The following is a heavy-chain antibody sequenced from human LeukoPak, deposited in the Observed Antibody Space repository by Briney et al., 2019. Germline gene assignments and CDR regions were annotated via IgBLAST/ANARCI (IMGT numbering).Heavy chain of an antibody. J-gene: IGHJ6*02. CDR2: IIPIFGTA. CDR3: ARVPSIVVVPAASGGYYGMDV. V-gene: IGHV1-69*13. CDR1: GGTFSSYA. Sequence: ASVKVSCKASGGTFSSYAISWVRQAPGQGLEWMGGIIPIFGTANYAQKFQGRVTITADESTSTAYMELSSLRSEDTAVYYCARVPSIVVVPAASGGYYGMDVWGQGATVTVSS. D-gene: IGHD2-2*01.